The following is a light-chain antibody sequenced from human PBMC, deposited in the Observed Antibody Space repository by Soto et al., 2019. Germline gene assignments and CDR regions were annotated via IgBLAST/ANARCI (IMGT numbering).Light chain of an antibody. V-gene: IGKV1-5*03. Sequence: DIQMTQSPSTQSASVGDRVTITCRASQTIDKWLAWYQQKPGKAPNLLIYKASILQSGVPSRFSGSGSGTEFTLTITSLQPDDVGSYFCQQYSRFSWTFGQGTKVEIK. CDR3: QQYSRFSWT. CDR1: QTIDKW. J-gene: IGKJ1*01. CDR2: KAS.